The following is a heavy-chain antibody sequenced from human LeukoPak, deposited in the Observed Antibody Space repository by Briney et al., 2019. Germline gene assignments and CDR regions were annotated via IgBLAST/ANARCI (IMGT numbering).Heavy chain of an antibody. V-gene: IGHV1-18*01. D-gene: IGHD1-14*01. J-gene: IGHJ5*02. CDR3: ARVPTEFPRLCWFDP. CDR1: GGTFSSYA. Sequence: ASVKVSCKASGGTFSSYAISWVRQAPGQGLEWMGWISAYNGNTNYAQKLQGRVTMTTDTSTSTAYMELRSLRSDDTAVYYCARVPTEFPRLCWFDPWGQGTLVTVSS. CDR2: ISAYNGNT.